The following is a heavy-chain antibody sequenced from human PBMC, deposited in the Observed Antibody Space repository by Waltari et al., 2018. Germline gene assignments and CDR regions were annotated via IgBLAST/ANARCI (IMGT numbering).Heavy chain of an antibody. V-gene: IGHV3-21*01. Sequence: EVQLVESGGGLVKPGGSLRLSCAASGFTFSSYSMNWVRQAPGKGLEWVSSISSSSSYIYYADSVKGRFTISRDNAKNSLYLQMNSLRAEDTAVYYCANTYSSSSDYYYYGMDVWGQGTTVTVSS. CDR1: GFTFSSYS. CDR3: ANTYSSSSDYYYYGMDV. D-gene: IGHD6-6*01. CDR2: ISSSSSYI. J-gene: IGHJ6*02.